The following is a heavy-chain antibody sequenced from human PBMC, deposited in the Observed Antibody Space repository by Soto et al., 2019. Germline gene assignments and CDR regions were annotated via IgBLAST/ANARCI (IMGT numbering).Heavy chain of an antibody. CDR2: INWNGGST. Sequence: GGSLRLSCAASGFTFDDYGMSWVRQAPGKGLEWVSGINWNGGSTGYADSVKGRFTISRDNAKNSLYLQMNSLRAEDTALYYYARVWGSSYYGSGSRGFDYWGQGTLVTVSS. CDR3: ARVWGSSYYGSGSRGFDY. D-gene: IGHD3-10*01. J-gene: IGHJ4*02. V-gene: IGHV3-20*04. CDR1: GFTFDDYG.